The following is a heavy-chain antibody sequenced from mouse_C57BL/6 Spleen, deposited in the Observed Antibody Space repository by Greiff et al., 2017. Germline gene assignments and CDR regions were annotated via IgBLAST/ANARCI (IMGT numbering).Heavy chain of an antibody. V-gene: IGHV1-54*01. J-gene: IGHJ4*01. CDR3: ARMGAMDY. D-gene: IGHD2-3*01. Sequence: VHLVQSGAELVRPGTSVTVSCKASGYAFTNYWMEWVKQRPGQGLEWIGVIHPGSGGTTYNEKFKGKATLTADKSSSTAYMQLSRLTSEDSAVYIFARMGAMDYGGQGPSGT. CDR1: GYAFTNYW. CDR2: IHPGSGGT.